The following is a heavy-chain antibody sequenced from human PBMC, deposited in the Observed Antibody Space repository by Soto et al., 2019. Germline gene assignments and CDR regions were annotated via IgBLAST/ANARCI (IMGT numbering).Heavy chain of an antibody. CDR2: NSGSASHI. J-gene: IGHJ4*02. CDR1: GFPFSSYA. Sequence: PGGSLRLSCEVSGFPFSSYAMTWVRQAPGRGQEWVPVNSGSASHIDYADSVRSRFTISRDNSKNTVVLQMTSLRAEDTATYHCAKDRGNSGWGSIFEIWGQGALVTVSS. CDR3: AKDRGNSGWGSIFEI. V-gene: IGHV3-23*01. D-gene: IGHD6-19*01.